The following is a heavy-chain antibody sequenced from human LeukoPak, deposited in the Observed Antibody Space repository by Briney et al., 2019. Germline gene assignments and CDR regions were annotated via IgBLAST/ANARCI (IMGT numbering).Heavy chain of an antibody. CDR3: AREYCSGGSCYGLGY. D-gene: IGHD2-15*01. CDR2: INPNSGGT. V-gene: IGHV1-2*02. CDR1: GYTFTGYY. Sequence: SVKVSCKASGYTFTGYYMNWVRQAPGQGLEWMGWINPNSGGTNYAQKFQGRVTKTRDTSISTAYMELSRLRSDDTAVYYCAREYCSGGSCYGLGYWGQGTLVTVSS. J-gene: IGHJ4*02.